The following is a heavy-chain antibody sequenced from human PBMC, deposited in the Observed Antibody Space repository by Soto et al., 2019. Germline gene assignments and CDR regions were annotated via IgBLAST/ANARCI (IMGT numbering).Heavy chain of an antibody. Sequence: ASVKVSCKASGGTFSSYAISWARQAPGQGLEWMGGIIPIFGTANYAQKFQGRVTITADESTSTAYMELSSLRSEDTAVYYCARGIYDYSNYDWLRHRYYFDYWGQGTLVTVSS. CDR1: GGTFSSYA. D-gene: IGHD4-4*01. CDR2: IIPIFGTA. CDR3: ARGIYDYSNYDWLRHRYYFDY. J-gene: IGHJ4*02. V-gene: IGHV1-69*13.